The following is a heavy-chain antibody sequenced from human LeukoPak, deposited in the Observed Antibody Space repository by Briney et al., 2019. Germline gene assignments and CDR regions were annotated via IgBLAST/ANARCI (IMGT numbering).Heavy chain of an antibody. J-gene: IGHJ6*02. CDR2: INHSGST. V-gene: IGHV4-34*01. Sequence: PSETLSLTCAVYGGSFSGYYWSWLRQPPGKGLEWIGEINHSGSTNYNPSLKSRVTISVDTSKNPFSLRLSSVTAADTAVYYCARGRFFLQNNYYYYGMDVWGQGTTVTVSS. D-gene: IGHD3-3*01. CDR3: ARGRFFLQNNYYYYGMDV. CDR1: GGSFSGYY.